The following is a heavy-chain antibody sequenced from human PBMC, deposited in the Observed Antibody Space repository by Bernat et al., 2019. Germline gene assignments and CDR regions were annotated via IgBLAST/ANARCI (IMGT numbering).Heavy chain of an antibody. J-gene: IGHJ5*02. CDR3: ARESSDVDTALAPLLDSMGFDP. CDR2: IWYDGSNK. D-gene: IGHD5-18*01. CDR1: AFTFSSYG. Sequence: QVQLVESGGGVVQPGRSLRLSCAASAFTFSSYGMHWVRQAPGKGLEWVAVIWYDGSNKYYADSVKGRFTISRDNSKNTRYLQMNSLRAEDTAVYYCARESSDVDTALAPLLDSMGFDPWGQGALVTVSS. V-gene: IGHV3-33*01.